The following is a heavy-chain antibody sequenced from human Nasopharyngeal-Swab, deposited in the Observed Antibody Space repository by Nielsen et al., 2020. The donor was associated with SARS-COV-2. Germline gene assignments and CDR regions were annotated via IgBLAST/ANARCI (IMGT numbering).Heavy chain of an antibody. Sequence: SETLSLTCTVSGGSISSYFWSWIRQSPGKGLEWIGYIHYSGSAKYSPSLKSRVTISVDTSKNQFSLKLSSVTAADTAVYYCARYTDCSSTSCYSSWFDPWGQGTLVTVSS. CDR2: IHYSGSA. CDR1: GGSISSYF. CDR3: ARYTDCSSTSCYSSWFDP. D-gene: IGHD2-2*01. J-gene: IGHJ5*02. V-gene: IGHV4-59*01.